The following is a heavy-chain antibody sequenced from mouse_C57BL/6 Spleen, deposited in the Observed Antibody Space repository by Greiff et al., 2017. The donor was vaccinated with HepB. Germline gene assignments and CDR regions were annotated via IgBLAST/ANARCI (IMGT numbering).Heavy chain of an antibody. Sequence: EVMLVESGGGLVKPGGSLKLSCAASGFTFSDYGMHWVRQAPEKGLEWVAYISSGSSTIYYADTVKGRFTISRDNAKNTLFLQMTSLRSEDTAMYYCARAITTVPAWFAYWGQGTLVTVSA. D-gene: IGHD1-1*01. CDR2: ISSGSSTI. CDR1: GFTFSDYG. CDR3: ARAITTVPAWFAY. J-gene: IGHJ3*01. V-gene: IGHV5-17*01.